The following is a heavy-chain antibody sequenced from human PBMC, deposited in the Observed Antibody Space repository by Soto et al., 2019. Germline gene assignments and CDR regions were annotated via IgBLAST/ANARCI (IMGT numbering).Heavy chain of an antibody. J-gene: IGHJ5*02. CDR3: ARDLGGCSAGSCRYNWFDP. Sequence: SVKVSGKASEGTFSSYAISWVRQAPGQGLEWMGGIIPLYGTTNYAQKFQDRVTITADESTSTAYMELSSLRSQDTAVYYCARDLGGCSAGSCRYNWFDPWGQGTLVTVSS. CDR2: IIPLYGTT. CDR1: EGTFSSYA. V-gene: IGHV1-69*13. D-gene: IGHD2-15*01.